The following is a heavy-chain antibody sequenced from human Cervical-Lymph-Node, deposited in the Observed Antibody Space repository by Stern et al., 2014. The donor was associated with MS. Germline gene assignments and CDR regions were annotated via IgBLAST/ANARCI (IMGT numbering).Heavy chain of an antibody. Sequence: VQLVQSGGGVVQPGRSLRLTCTVSGFTFSSYGMHWVRQAPGKGLEWVSVISYDGSDTYYAESVKGRFTISRDNTKNTPYLEMRRLRREDTAVYYCVKRGITEVRGVRLGDYWGPGTLVIVSS. CDR1: GFTFSSYG. CDR2: ISYDGSDT. J-gene: IGHJ4*02. D-gene: IGHD3-10*01. V-gene: IGHV3-30*18. CDR3: VKRGITEVRGVRLGDY.